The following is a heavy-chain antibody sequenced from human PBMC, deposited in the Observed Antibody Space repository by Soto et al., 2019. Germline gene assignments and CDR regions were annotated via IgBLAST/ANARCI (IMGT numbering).Heavy chain of an antibody. CDR2: MSHSGST. CDR3: ARLTELLGGFDP. V-gene: IGHV4-39*01. D-gene: IGHD3-3*01. Sequence: QLQLQESGPGLVKPSETLSLTCTVSGGAISSNSYWWGWFRQPPGKGLEWIGSMSHSGSTYYSPSLKRRVTISGDTSKNQFSLKLSSVTAADTAVYYCARLTELLGGFDPWGQGTLVTASS. CDR1: GGAISSNSYW. J-gene: IGHJ5*02.